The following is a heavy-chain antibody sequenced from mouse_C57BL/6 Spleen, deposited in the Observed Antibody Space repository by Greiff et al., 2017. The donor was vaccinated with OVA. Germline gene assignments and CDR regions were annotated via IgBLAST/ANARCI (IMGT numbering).Heavy chain of an antibody. CDR3: ARKRKLYYGSSPDY. V-gene: IGHV1-55*01. J-gene: IGHJ2*01. Sequence: QVQLQQSGAELVKPGASVKMSCKVSGYTFTSYWITWVKQRPGQGLEWIGDIYPGSGSTNYNEKFKSKATLTVDTSSSTAYMQLSSLTSEDSAVYYCARKRKLYYGSSPDYWGQGTTLTVSS. D-gene: IGHD1-1*01. CDR1: GYTFTSYW. CDR2: IYPGSGST.